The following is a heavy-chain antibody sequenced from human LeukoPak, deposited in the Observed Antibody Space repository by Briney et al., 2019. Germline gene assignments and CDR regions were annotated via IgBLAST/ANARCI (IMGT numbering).Heavy chain of an antibody. Sequence: SETLSLTGTVSGGSISSGSYYWSWIRQPAGKGLEWIGRIYTSGSTNYNPSLKSRVTISVDTSKNQFSLKLSSVTAADTAVYYCARGSGDFYSYYMDVWGKGTTVTVSS. J-gene: IGHJ6*03. CDR1: GGSISSGSYY. CDR3: ARGSGDFYSYYMDV. V-gene: IGHV4-61*02. CDR2: IYTSGST. D-gene: IGHD2-21*01.